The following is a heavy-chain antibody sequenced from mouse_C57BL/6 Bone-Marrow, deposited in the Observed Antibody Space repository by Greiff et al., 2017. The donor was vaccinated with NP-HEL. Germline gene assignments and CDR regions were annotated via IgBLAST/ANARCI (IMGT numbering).Heavy chain of an antibody. V-gene: IGHV1-80*01. CDR3: ARGGLYYYGSSLFDD. D-gene: IGHD1-1*01. CDR2: IYPGDGDT. CDR1: GYAFSSYW. J-gene: IGHJ2*01. Sequence: VQVVESGAELVKPGASVKISCKASGYAFSSYWMNWVKQRPGKGLEWIGQIYPGDGDTNYNGKFKGKATLTADESSSTAYMQLSSLTSEDSAVYFCARGGLYYYGSSLFDDWGQGTTLTVSS.